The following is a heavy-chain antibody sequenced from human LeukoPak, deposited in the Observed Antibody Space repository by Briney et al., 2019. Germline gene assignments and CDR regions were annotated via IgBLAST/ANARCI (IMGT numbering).Heavy chain of an antibody. CDR1: GGTFSSYA. Sequence: SVKVSCKASGGTFSSYAISWVRQAPGQGLEWMGGVIPIFGTANYAQKFQGRVTITADESTSTAYMELSSLRSEDTVVYYCARDEAQNDYGDYEIAYWGQGTLVTVSS. V-gene: IGHV1-69*13. CDR2: VIPIFGTA. D-gene: IGHD4-17*01. CDR3: ARDEAQNDYGDYEIAY. J-gene: IGHJ4*02.